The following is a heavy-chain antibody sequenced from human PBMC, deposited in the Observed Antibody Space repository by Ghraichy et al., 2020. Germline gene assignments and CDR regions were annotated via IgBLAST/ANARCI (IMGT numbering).Heavy chain of an antibody. CDR2: INRTGST. J-gene: IGHJ4*02. Sequence: SQTLSLTCVVYGGSFSDYYWSWIRQPPGKGLEWIGEINRTGSTKYNPSLKSRVTISEDTSKNQFSLKLSSVTAADTAVYYCARGAKLWFGELLSSDYFDYWGQGTLVTVSS. V-gene: IGHV4-34*01. CDR3: ARGAKLWFGELLSSDYFDY. D-gene: IGHD3-10*01. CDR1: GGSFSDYY.